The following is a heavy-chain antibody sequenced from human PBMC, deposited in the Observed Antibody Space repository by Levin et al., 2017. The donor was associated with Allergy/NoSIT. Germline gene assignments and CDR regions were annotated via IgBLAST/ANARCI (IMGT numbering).Heavy chain of an antibody. J-gene: IGHJ4*02. D-gene: IGHD3-3*01. CDR1: GFTFSSYE. V-gene: IGHV3-48*03. Sequence: GESLKISCAASGFTFSSYEMNWVRRAPGKGLEWVSYISSTGSTIYSADSVKGRFTISRDNAKNSLYLHMNNLRAEDTAVYYCARQLGNFWSGYNYFDYWGQGTLVTVSS. CDR3: ARQLGNFWSGYNYFDY. CDR2: ISSTGSTI.